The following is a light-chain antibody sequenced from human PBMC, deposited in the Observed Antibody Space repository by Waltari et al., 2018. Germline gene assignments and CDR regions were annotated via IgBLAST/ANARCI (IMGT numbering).Light chain of an antibody. CDR1: NLGSQS. CDR2: DGS. CDR3: QVWDSSSDWE. Sequence: SAVRTQPPSTSVATGQTAKITCVVRNLGSQSVPWYQQRPGQAPQLLVFDGSARPSGIPDRFAGSHSEDTATLTISRVEAGDEADYYCQVWDSSSDWEFGEGTKLTV. V-gene: IGLV3-21*02. J-gene: IGLJ2*01.